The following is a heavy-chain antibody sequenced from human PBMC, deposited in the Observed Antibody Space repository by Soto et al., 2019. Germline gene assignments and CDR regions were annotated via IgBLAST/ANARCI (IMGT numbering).Heavy chain of an antibody. CDR3: TKRLRDVSIPSRWFDP. J-gene: IGHJ5*02. V-gene: IGHV5-51*01. CDR2: IYPGDSET. D-gene: IGHD2-21*01. Sequence: GESLKISCRGSGYRLTNYWIAWVRQMPWEGLEWMGTIYPGDSETKYSPSFQGQVTISSDESIRTAYLQWSSLKASDTAMYYCTKRLRDVSIPSRWFDPWGQGTLVTVSA. CDR1: GYRLTNYW.